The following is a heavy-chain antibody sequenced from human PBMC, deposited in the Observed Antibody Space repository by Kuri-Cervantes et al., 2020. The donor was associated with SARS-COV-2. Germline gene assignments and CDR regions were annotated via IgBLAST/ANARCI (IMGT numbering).Heavy chain of an antibody. CDR3: ARIGYGGSYFGFDY. V-gene: IGHV1-2*02. J-gene: IGHJ4*02. Sequence: ASVKVSCKASGYTFTSYGISWVRQAPGQGLEWMGWINPNSGGTNYAQKFQGRVTMTRDTSISTAYMELSRLRSDDTAVYYCARIGYGGSYFGFDYWGQGTLVTVSS. CDR2: INPNSGGT. D-gene: IGHD1-26*01. CDR1: GYTFTSYG.